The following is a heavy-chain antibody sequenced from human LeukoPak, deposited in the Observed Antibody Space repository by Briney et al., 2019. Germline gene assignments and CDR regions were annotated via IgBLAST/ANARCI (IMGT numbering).Heavy chain of an antibody. CDR1: GGSFSGYY. J-gene: IGHJ4*02. V-gene: IGHV4-34*01. CDR2: INNSGST. Sequence: PSETLSLTCAVYGGSFSGYYWSWIRQPPGKGLEWIGEINNSGSTNYNPSLKSRVTISVDTSKHQFSLKLSSVTAADTAVYYCARGGLYSSGWYSYWGQGTLVTVSS. CDR3: ARGGLYSSGWYSY. D-gene: IGHD6-19*01.